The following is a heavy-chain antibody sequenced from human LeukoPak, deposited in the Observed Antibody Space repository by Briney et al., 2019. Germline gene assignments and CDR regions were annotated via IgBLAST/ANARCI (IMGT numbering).Heavy chain of an antibody. CDR3: AWMGYFDWLPPCYFDY. J-gene: IGHJ4*02. D-gene: IGHD3-9*01. V-gene: IGHV3-7*03. CDR1: GFTFSSYW. CDR2: IKQDGSEK. Sequence: GGSLRLSCAASGFTFSSYWMSWVRQAPGKGLEWVANIKQDGSEKYYVDSVKGRFTISRDNSKNTLYLQMNSLRAEDTAVYYCAWMGYFDWLPPCYFDYWGQGTLVTVSS.